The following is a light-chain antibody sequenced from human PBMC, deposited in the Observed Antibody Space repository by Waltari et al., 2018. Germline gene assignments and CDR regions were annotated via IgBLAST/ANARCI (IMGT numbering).Light chain of an antibody. CDR1: STDIGSNNF. CDR2: DIN. Sequence: QSALTQPRSVSGSPGPSVTISCTGTSTDIGSNNFFSWYQYHPGKVPKLMIHDINERPSGVPDRFSGSKSGNTASLTISGLQADDEADYYCCSYAGSYTLFGGGTKLTVL. CDR3: CSYAGSYTL. V-gene: IGLV2-11*01. J-gene: IGLJ2*01.